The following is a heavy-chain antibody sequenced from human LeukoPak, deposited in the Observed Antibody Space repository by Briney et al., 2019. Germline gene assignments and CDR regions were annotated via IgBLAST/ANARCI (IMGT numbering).Heavy chain of an antibody. V-gene: IGHV4-34*01. CDR3: AIRPAYYYDSSGYSPGAFDI. CDR2: INHSGST. CDR1: GGSFSGYY. Sequence: ASETLSLTCAVCGGSFSGYYWSWIRQPPGKGLEWIGEINHSGSTNYNPSLKSRVTISVDTSKNQFSLKLSSVTAADTAVYYCAIRPAYYYDSSGYSPGAFDIWGQGTMVTVSS. D-gene: IGHD3-22*01. J-gene: IGHJ3*02.